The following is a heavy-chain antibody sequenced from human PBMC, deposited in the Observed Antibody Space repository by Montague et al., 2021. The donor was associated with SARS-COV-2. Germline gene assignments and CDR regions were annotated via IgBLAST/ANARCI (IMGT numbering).Heavy chain of an antibody. V-gene: IGHV3-23*01. J-gene: IGHJ4*02. Sequence: SLRLYCAVSGFTFSKHAKSWVLQAPGKGLEWVSVISISGDKTYYADSVKGRFTISRDNSRNTVYLQLNTLRAEDTATYYCANEEVPNDYWGRGTLVTVSS. CDR1: GFTFSKHA. CDR2: ISISGDKT. CDR3: ANEEVPNDY.